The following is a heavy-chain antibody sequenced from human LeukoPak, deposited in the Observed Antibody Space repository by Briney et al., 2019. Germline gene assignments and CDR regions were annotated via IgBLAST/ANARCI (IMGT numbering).Heavy chain of an antibody. CDR3: ARGQDIVVVPAADIAAAGTDYEWYFDY. D-gene: IGHD2-2*01. J-gene: IGHJ4*02. CDR2: ISYDRSNK. V-gene: IGHV3-30*01. CDR1: GFTFSSYA. Sequence: GGSLRLSCAASGFTFSSYAMHWVRQAPGKGLEWVAVISYDRSNKYYADSVKGRFTISRDNSKNTLYLQMNSLRAEDTAVYCCARGQDIVVVPAADIAAAGTDYEWYFDYWGQGTLVTVSS.